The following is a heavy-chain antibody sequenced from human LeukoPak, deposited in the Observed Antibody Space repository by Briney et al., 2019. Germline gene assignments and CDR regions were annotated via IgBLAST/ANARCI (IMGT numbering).Heavy chain of an antibody. J-gene: IGHJ5*02. V-gene: IGHV4-61*02. CDR2: IYTSGST. CDR3: ARARRDTPNWFDP. CDR1: GGSISSGSYY. Sequence: SQTLSLTCTVSGGSISSGSYYWSWIRQPAGKGLEWIGRIYTSGSTNYNPSLKSRVTISVDTSKNQFSLKLSSVTAADTAVYYCARARRDTPNWFDPWGQGTLVTVSS. D-gene: IGHD2-15*01.